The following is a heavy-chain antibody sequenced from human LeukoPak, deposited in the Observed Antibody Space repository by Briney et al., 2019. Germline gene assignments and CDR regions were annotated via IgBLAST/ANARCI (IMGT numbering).Heavy chain of an antibody. CDR3: TRYGDYPFDY. V-gene: IGHV3-73*01. CDR1: GFTFSDSG. Sequence: GGPLKLSCAASGFTFSDSGMHWVRQASGKGLEWVGRIRSKANSYATAYAASVKGRFTISRDDSKNTAYLQMNSLKTEDTAVYYCTRYGDYPFDYWGQGTLVTVSS. CDR2: IRSKANSYAT. J-gene: IGHJ4*02. D-gene: IGHD2-21*01.